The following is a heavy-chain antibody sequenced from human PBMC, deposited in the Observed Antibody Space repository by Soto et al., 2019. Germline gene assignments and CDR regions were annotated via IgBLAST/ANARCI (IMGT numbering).Heavy chain of an antibody. Sequence: PSQTLSLTCAISGDSVSSDSIAWNWIRQSPSRGLEWLGRTYYRSKWFNDYAPSVKSRITINPDTSKNQFSLQLNSVTPEDTAVYYCAKGTGWSLYYFDYWGQGILVTVSS. D-gene: IGHD6-19*01. CDR2: TYYRSKWFN. J-gene: IGHJ4*02. V-gene: IGHV6-1*01. CDR1: GDSVSSDSIA. CDR3: AKGTGWSLYYFDY.